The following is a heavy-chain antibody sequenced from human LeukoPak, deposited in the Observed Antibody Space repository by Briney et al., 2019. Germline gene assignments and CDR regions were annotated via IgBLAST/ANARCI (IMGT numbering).Heavy chain of an antibody. CDR2: IYSDGST. D-gene: IGHD2-21*02. Sequence: GGSLRLSCAASGFTVSSNYMNWVRQAPGKGLEWVSIIYSDGSTYYADSVKGRFTLSRDNSKNTLHLQMNSLRAEDTAVYYCAREGGCGGDCYSGKSWFDPWGQGTLVTVSS. V-gene: IGHV3-66*01. CDR3: AREGGCGGDCYSGKSWFDP. J-gene: IGHJ5*02. CDR1: GFTVSSNY.